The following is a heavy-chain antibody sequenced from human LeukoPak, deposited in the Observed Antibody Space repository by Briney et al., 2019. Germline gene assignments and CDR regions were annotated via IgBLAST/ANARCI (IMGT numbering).Heavy chain of an antibody. CDR1: GFTFSSYE. CDR2: ISSSGSTI. J-gene: IGHJ6*03. D-gene: IGHD6-13*01. Sequence: GSLRLSCAASGFTFSSYEMNWVRQAPGKGLEWVSYISSSGSTIYYADSVKGRFTISRDNAKNSLYLQMNSLRAEDTAVYYCARVAAAGIYYYYYMDVWGKGTTVTVSS. CDR3: ARVAAAGIYYYYYMDV. V-gene: IGHV3-48*03.